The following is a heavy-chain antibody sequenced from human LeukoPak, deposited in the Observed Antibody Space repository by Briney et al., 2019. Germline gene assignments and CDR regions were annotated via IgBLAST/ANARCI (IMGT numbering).Heavy chain of an antibody. J-gene: IGHJ6*03. Sequence: GESLKISCKGSGYSFTSYWIGWARQMPGKGLEWMGIIYPGDSDTRYSPSFQGQVTISADKSISTAYLQWSSLKASDTAMYYCARLGLQRYYYYYYMDVWGKGTTVTVSS. CDR1: GYSFTSYW. CDR2: IYPGDSDT. D-gene: IGHD3-9*01. CDR3: ARLGLQRYYYYYYMDV. V-gene: IGHV5-51*01.